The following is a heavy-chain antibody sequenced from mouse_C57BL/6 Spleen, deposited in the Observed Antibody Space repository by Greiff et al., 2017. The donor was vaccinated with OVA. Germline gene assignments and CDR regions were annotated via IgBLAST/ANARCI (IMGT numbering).Heavy chain of an antibody. Sequence: VKLVESGPELVKPGASVKLSCKASGYTFTSYDINWVKQRPGQGLEWIGRIYPGDGDTNYNGKFKGKATLTADKSSSTAYMQLSSLTSEDSAVYFCARQDYYGSSYDYWGQGTTLTVSS. CDR3: ARQDYYGSSYDY. CDR1: GYTFTSYD. CDR2: IYPGDGDT. J-gene: IGHJ2*01. V-gene: IGHV1-82*01. D-gene: IGHD1-1*01.